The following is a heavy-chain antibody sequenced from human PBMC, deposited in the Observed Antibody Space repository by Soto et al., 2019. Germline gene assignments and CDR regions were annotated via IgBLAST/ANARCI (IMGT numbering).Heavy chain of an antibody. Sequence: EVQVLESGGALVQPGGSLRLSCAASGFTFSNYAMSWVRQAPGKGLEWVSSISGSGGTTYYADSVKGRLTLSRDNSKNTLYLQMNSLIVEDTAIYYCAKNNMGYYLDYWGQGSLVTISS. CDR2: ISGSGGTT. D-gene: IGHD3-10*01. CDR3: AKNNMGYYLDY. V-gene: IGHV3-23*01. J-gene: IGHJ4*02. CDR1: GFTFSNYA.